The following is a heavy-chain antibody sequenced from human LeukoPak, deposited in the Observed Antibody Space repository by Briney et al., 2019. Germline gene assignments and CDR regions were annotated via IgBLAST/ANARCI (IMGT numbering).Heavy chain of an antibody. V-gene: IGHV1-18*01. J-gene: IGHJ4*02. CDR1: GYTFTSYG. D-gene: IGHD5-18*01. CDR2: NSAYNGNP. CDR3: AREYSYGSSFDY. Sequence: SVNVSCKASGYTFTSYGISWVRQAPAQGLEWMGLNSAYNGNPTYEQKLQPRATTPTDTSTTTAYMQLRSLRSDATALYYCAREYSYGSSFDYWGQGTLVTVSS.